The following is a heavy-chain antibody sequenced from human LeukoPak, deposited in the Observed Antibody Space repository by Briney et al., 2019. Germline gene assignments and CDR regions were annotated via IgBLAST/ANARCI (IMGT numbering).Heavy chain of an antibody. J-gene: IGHJ4*02. Sequence: PGGSLRLSCAASGFTFSSYAMSWVRQAPGKGLEWVSAISGSGGSTYYADSVKGRFTISRDNSKNTLYLQMNSLRAEDTAVYYCAKVRWGSGGSCYDYWGQGTLVTVSS. CDR3: AKVRWGSGGSCYDY. CDR1: GFTFSSYA. V-gene: IGHV3-23*01. D-gene: IGHD2-15*01. CDR2: ISGSGGST.